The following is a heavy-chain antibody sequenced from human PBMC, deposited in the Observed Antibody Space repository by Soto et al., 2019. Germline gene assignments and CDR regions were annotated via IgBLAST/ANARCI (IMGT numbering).Heavy chain of an antibody. CDR3: ASRYYYGSGSLWDYYYYMGV. D-gene: IGHD3-10*01. Sequence: ASVKVSCKASGYTFTSYDINWVRQATGQGLEWMGWMNPNSGNTGYAQKFQGRVTMTRNTSISTAYMELSSLRSEDTAVYYCASRYYYGSGSLWDYYYYMGVWGKGTTVTVSS. J-gene: IGHJ6*03. CDR1: GYTFTSYD. V-gene: IGHV1-8*01. CDR2: MNPNSGNT.